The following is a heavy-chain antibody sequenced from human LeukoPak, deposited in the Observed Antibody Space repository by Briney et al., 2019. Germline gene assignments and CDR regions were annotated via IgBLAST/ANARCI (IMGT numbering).Heavy chain of an antibody. J-gene: IGHJ3*02. CDR1: GFTFSTYT. Sequence: GGSLRLSCAASGFTFSTYTMNWVRQAPGKGLEWVSSISRSSSSIYYADSVKGRFTISRDNAKNSLYLQMNSLRAEDTAVYYCARVDTAMGWAFDIWGQGTMVTVSS. CDR2: ISRSSSSI. D-gene: IGHD5-18*01. CDR3: ARVDTAMGWAFDI. V-gene: IGHV3-21*01.